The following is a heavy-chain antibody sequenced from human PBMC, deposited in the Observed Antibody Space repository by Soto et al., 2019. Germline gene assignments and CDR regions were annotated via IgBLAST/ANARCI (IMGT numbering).Heavy chain of an antibody. J-gene: IGHJ4*02. CDR1: GFTFSSYA. Sequence: QVQLVESGGGVVQPGRSLRLYCAASGFTFSSYAMHWVCQAPGKGLEWVAVISYDGSNKYYADSVNGRFTISIDNSKNTLYLQMNSLRAEDTAVYYCARGYFDWIGTYFDYWCQGTLVTVSS. V-gene: IGHV3-30-3*01. CDR2: ISYDGSNK. CDR3: ARGYFDWIGTYFDY. D-gene: IGHD3-9*01.